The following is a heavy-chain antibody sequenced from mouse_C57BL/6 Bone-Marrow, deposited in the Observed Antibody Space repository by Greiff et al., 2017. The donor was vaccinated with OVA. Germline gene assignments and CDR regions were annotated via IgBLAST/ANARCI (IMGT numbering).Heavy chain of an antibody. CDR2: IDPSDSYT. J-gene: IGHJ3*01. V-gene: IGHV1-59*01. CDR3: AQRGFAY. CDR1: GYTFTSYW. Sequence: QVQLQQPGAELVRPGTSVKLSCKASGYTFTSYWMHWVKQRPGQGLEWIGVIDPSDSYTNYNQKFKGKATLTVDTSSSTAYMQLSSLTSEDSAVYYFAQRGFAYWGQGTLVTVSA.